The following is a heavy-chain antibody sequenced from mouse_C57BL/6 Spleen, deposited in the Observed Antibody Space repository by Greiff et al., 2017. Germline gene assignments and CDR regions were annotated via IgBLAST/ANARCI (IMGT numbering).Heavy chain of an antibody. Sequence: VQLQQSGAELMKPGASVKLSCKATGYTFTGYWIEWVKQRPGHGLEWIGEILPGSGSTNYNEKFKGKATFTADTSSNTAYMQLSSLTTEDSAIYYCARRIFSPYYYGSSYDAMDYWGQGTSVTVSS. CDR2: ILPGSGST. CDR1: GYTFTGYW. D-gene: IGHD1-1*01. V-gene: IGHV1-9*01. J-gene: IGHJ4*01. CDR3: ARRIFSPYYYGSSYDAMDY.